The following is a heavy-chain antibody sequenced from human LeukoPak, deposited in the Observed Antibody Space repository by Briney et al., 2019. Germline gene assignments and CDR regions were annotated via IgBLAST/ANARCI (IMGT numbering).Heavy chain of an antibody. CDR2: IYTSGST. CDR3: ARGPNSSGYYSFDY. V-gene: IGHV4-61*02. Sequence: PSETLSLTCTVSGGSISSGSYYWSWIRQPAGKGLEWIGRIYTSGSTNYNPSLKSRVTISVDTSNNQFSLKLSSVTAADTAVYYCARGPNSSGYYSFDYWGQGTLVTVSS. J-gene: IGHJ4*02. D-gene: IGHD3-22*01. CDR1: GGSISSGSYY.